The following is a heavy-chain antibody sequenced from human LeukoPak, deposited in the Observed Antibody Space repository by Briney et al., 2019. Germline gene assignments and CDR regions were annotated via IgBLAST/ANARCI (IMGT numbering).Heavy chain of an antibody. Sequence: GGSLRLSCAASGFTFSSYAMSWVRQAPGKGLEWVSAISGSGGSTYYADSVKGRFTISRDNSKNTLYLQMNSLRAEDTAVYYCAKDRSSYCSSSSCGTYFDYWGQGTLVTVSS. J-gene: IGHJ4*02. CDR3: AKDRSSYCSSSSCGTYFDY. V-gene: IGHV3-23*01. CDR2: ISGSGGST. D-gene: IGHD2-2*01. CDR1: GFTFSSYA.